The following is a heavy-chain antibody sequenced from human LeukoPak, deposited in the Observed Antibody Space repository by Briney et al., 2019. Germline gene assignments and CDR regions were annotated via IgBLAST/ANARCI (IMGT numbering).Heavy chain of an antibody. D-gene: IGHD6-19*01. V-gene: IGHV4-30-2*02. J-gene: IGHJ4*02. CDR1: GDSISGGGFY. Sequence: SETLSLTCSVSGDSISGGGFYWTWIRQPPGKGLEWIGNIYHSGSTYYTPSLKSRVTISVDTSKNQFSLKLSSVTAADTAVYYCAGSPDSSGWHWGQGTLVTVSS. CDR2: IYHSGST. CDR3: AGSPDSSGWH.